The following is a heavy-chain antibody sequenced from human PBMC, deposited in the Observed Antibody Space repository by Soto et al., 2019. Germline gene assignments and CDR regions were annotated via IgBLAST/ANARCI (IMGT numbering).Heavy chain of an antibody. CDR2: IIPIFGTA. V-gene: IGHV1-69*12. J-gene: IGHJ6*02. CDR3: ARKGEYSSSFYYYYGMDV. D-gene: IGHD6-6*01. CDR1: GGTVSSYA. Sequence: QVQLVQSGAEVKKPGSSVKVSCKASGGTVSSYAISWVRQAPGQGLEWLGGIIPIFGTANYAQKFQGRVTITADESTSTAYMELSSLRSEDTAVYYCARKGEYSSSFYYYYGMDVWGQGTTVTVSS.